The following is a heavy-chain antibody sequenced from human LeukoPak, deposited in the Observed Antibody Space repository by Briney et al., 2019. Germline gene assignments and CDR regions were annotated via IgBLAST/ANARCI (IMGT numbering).Heavy chain of an antibody. CDR2: ISAYNGNT. CDR1: GYTFTSYG. D-gene: IGHD3-22*01. Sequence: ASVKVSCKASGYTFTSYGISWVRQAPGQGLEWMGWISAYNGNTNYAQKFQGRVTMTTDTSTSTAYMELRSLRSDDTAVYYCARALYYYDSSGYFVLGYWGQGTLVTVSS. J-gene: IGHJ4*02. CDR3: ARALYYYDSSGYFVLGY. V-gene: IGHV1-18*01.